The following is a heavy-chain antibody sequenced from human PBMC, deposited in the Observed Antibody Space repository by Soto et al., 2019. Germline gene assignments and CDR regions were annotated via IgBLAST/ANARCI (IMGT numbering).Heavy chain of an antibody. CDR3: ATVIHRRGGGVKWLAP. CDR2: INAGNGNT. V-gene: IGHV1-3*01. CDR1: GYTFTSYA. J-gene: IGHJ5*02. Sequence: GASVKVSCKASGYTFTSYAMHWVRQAPGQRHEWMGWINAGNGNTKYSQKFQGRVTITRDTSASTAYMELSSLRSEDTAVYYCATVIHRRGGGVKWLAPWGQGHLVTVS. D-gene: IGHD2-21*01.